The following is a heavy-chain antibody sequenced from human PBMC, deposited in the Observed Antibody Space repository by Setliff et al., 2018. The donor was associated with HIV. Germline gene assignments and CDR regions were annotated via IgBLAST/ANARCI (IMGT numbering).Heavy chain of an antibody. Sequence: SQTLSLTCAISGDSVSSKSAAWNWLRQSPSRGLEWLGRTYYRSKWHIDYGASVRSRMTVEPDTTKNQFSLHVTSVTPEDTAVYYCARDRDVSTGVLDSWGQGILVTVSS. D-gene: IGHD4-4*01. CDR3: ARDRDVSTGVLDS. J-gene: IGHJ4*02. CDR2: TYYRSKWHI. V-gene: IGHV6-1*01. CDR1: GDSVSSKSAA.